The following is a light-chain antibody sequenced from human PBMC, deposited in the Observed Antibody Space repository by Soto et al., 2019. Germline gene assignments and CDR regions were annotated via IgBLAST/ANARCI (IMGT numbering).Light chain of an antibody. CDR2: EVN. Sequence: QSALTQPPSASGSPGQSVTISCTGTSSDVGGYNYVSWYQQRPGTAPKLIIYEVNKRPSGVPDRVFGSKSGNTASLTVSGLQAEDEAHYYCCSFAGTNSFVLGTGTKVTVL. V-gene: IGLV2-8*01. CDR3: CSFAGTNSFV. J-gene: IGLJ1*01. CDR1: SSDVGGYNY.